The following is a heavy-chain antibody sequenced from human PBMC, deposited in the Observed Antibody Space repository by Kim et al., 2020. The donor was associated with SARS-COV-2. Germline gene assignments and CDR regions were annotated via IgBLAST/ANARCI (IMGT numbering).Heavy chain of an antibody. J-gene: IGHJ6*03. V-gene: IGHV1-69*02. CDR3: ARNKYDYSSYYYMDV. Sequence: KFQGRVTITADKSTSTAYMELSSLRSEDTAVYYCARNKYDYSSYYYMDVWGKGTTVTVSS. D-gene: IGHD2-2*01.